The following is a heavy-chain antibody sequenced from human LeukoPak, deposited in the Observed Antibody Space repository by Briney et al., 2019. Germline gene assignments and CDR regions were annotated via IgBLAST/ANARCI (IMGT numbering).Heavy chain of an antibody. V-gene: IGHV3-30*18. CDR2: ISDDGSNK. D-gene: IGHD2-2*02. CDR1: GFTFSSYG. CDR3: ANSPTYCSSTSCYINY. J-gene: IGHJ4*02. Sequence: GGSLRLSCVGSGFTFSSYGMHWVRQAPGKGLEWVAVISDDGSNKYYVDSVKGRFTISRDNSKNTLYLQMNSLRAEDTAVYYCANSPTYCSSTSCYINYWGQGTLVTVSS.